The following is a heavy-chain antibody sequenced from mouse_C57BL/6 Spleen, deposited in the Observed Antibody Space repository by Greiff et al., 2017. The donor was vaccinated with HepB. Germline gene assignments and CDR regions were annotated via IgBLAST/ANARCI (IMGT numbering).Heavy chain of an antibody. CDR3: ARQGPHYYGSSIFAY. Sequence: DVKLVESGGGLVKPGGSLKLSCAASGFTFSDYGMHWVRQAPEKGLEWVAYISSGSSTIYYADTVKGRFTISRDNAKNTLFLQMTSLRSEDTAMYYCARQGPHYYGSSIFAYWGQGTLVTVSA. V-gene: IGHV5-17*01. J-gene: IGHJ3*01. D-gene: IGHD1-1*01. CDR1: GFTFSDYG. CDR2: ISSGSSTI.